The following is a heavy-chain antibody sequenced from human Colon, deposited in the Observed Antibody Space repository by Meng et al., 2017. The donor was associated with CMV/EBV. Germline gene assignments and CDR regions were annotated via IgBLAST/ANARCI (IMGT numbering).Heavy chain of an antibody. J-gene: IGHJ4*02. Sequence: QVQLQESGPRLVKPSETLSLTCTVSGGSISSPSYYWAWVRQPPGKGLEWIGSIYYTGGTFYSPSLKSRVTISIDTSKNHFSLKLNSVTAADTAMYYCTRETGGSSLAYWGQGILVTASS. CDR3: TRETGGSSLAY. V-gene: IGHV4-39*02. CDR1: GGSISSPSYY. D-gene: IGHD6-13*01. CDR2: IYYTGGT.